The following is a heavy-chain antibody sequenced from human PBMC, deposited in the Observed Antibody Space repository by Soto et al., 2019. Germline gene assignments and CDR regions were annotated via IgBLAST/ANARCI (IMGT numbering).Heavy chain of an antibody. CDR1: GFTFSTYW. CDR2: IKGDGSSI. Sequence: PGGSLILSCGASGFTFSTYWMHWVRQVPGKGLVWVSRIKGDGSSISYADSVKGRFTISRDNAENTLYLQMGSLRADDTAVYYCARGLKNYYGVDVWGQGTTVTVSS. J-gene: IGHJ6*02. V-gene: IGHV3-74*01. CDR3: ARGLKNYYGVDV.